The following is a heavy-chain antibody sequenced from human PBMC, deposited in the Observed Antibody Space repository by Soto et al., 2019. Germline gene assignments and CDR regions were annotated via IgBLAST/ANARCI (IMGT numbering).Heavy chain of an antibody. D-gene: IGHD2-2*01. CDR2: IIPIFGTA. CDR1: GGTFSSYA. Sequence: SVKVSCKASGGTFSSYAISWVRQAPGQGLGWMGGIIPIFGTANYAQKFQGRVTITADESTSTAYMELSSLRSEDTAVYYCAGDIVVVTDHRNPKSYYYGLDLWGQGTTVTVSS. V-gene: IGHV1-69*13. CDR3: AGDIVVVTDHRNPKSYYYGLDL. J-gene: IGHJ6*02.